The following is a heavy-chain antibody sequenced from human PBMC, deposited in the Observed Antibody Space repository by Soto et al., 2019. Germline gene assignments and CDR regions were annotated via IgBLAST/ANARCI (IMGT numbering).Heavy chain of an antibody. CDR3: ARDRAMVRPTYDYYYYGMDV. Sequence: GASVKVSCKASGYTFTGYYMHWVRQAPGQGLEWMGWINPNSGGTNYAQKFQGWVTMTRDTSISTAYMELSRLRSDDTAVYYCARDRAMVRPTYDYYYYGMDVWGQGTTVTVSS. CDR1: GYTFTGYY. V-gene: IGHV1-2*04. J-gene: IGHJ6*02. CDR2: INPNSGGT. D-gene: IGHD3-10*01.